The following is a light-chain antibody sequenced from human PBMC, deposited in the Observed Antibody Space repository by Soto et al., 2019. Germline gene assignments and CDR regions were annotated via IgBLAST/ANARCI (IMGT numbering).Light chain of an antibody. J-gene: IGLJ3*02. CDR3: SSSLGGTISVV. CDR1: SSDVGGYNY. Sequence: QSALTQPRSVSGSPGQSVTISCSGSSSDVGGYNYVSWYQQHPGKVPKVIIYEVSERPSGVPARFSGSKSGNTASLTISGLQADDEAAYYYSSSLGGTISVVFGGGTKLTVL. CDR2: EVS. V-gene: IGLV2-11*01.